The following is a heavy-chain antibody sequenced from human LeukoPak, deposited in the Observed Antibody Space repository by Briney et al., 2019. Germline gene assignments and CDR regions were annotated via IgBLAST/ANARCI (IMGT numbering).Heavy chain of an antibody. J-gene: IGHJ4*02. CDR2: INHSGST. V-gene: IGHV4-34*01. Sequence: KPSETLSLTCAVYGGSFSGYYWSWIRQPPGKGLEWIGEINHSGSTNYNPSLESRVTISVDTSKNQFSLKLSSVTAADTAVYYCARLRGSRSHHRRGPTGGFPVDYWGQGTLVTVSS. D-gene: IGHD3-16*01. CDR3: ARLRGSRSHHRRGPTGGFPVDY. CDR1: GGSFSGYY.